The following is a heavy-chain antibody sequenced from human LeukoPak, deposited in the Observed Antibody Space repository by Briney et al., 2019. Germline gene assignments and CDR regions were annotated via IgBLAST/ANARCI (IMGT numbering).Heavy chain of an antibody. J-gene: IGHJ4*02. V-gene: IGHV1-18*01. CDR1: GYTFNIYG. D-gene: IGHD1-26*01. CDR2: ISVYKGNT. Sequence: ASVKVSCKASGYTFNIYGITWVRQAPGQGLEWMGWISVYKGNTNYAQKLQGRVTMTTDTSTSTAYMELRSLRSDDTAVYYCVRDSGGSYIGHYWGQGTLVTVSS. CDR3: VRDSGGSYIGHY.